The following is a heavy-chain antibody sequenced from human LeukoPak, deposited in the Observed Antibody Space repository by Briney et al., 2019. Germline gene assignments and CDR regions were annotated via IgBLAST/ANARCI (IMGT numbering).Heavy chain of an antibody. V-gene: IGHV6-1*01. CDR3: ARGGDYGGNSGYAFDI. D-gene: IGHD4-23*01. Sequence: SQTLSLTCAISGDSVSSNSAAWNWIRQSPSRGLEWLGRTYYRSKWYNDYAVSVKSRITINPDTSKNQFSLQLNSVTPEDTAVYYCARGGDYGGNSGYAFDIWGQGTMVTVSS. J-gene: IGHJ3*02. CDR2: TYYRSKWYN. CDR1: GDSVSSNSAA.